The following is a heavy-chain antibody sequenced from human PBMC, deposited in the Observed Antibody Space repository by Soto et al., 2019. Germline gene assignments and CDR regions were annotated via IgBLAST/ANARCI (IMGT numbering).Heavy chain of an antibody. J-gene: IGHJ4*02. CDR2: ISTSSHHS. Sequence: EVQLAESGGGLVKPGGSLRLSCAASGFSISSYSMNWVRQAPGKGLEWVSSISTSSHHSQYADSVRGRFTISRDNGKNQLYWQMDSLRDEDTAVYHCGPDVVGIAATGYWGQGTLVTVSS. CDR1: GFSISSYS. D-gene: IGHD2-15*01. CDR3: GPDVVGIAATGY. V-gene: IGHV3-21*01.